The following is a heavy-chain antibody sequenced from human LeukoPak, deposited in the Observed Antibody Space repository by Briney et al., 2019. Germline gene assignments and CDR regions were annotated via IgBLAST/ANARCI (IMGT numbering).Heavy chain of an antibody. CDR1: GLTLSSYA. D-gene: IGHD3-10*01. V-gene: IGHV3-23*01. CDR3: AKLLDSGSYYKYDY. CDR2: ISGGGSFT. J-gene: IGHJ4*02. Sequence: GGSLRLSCAASGLTLSSYAMSWVRQAPVRGGEWVSTISGGGSFTYYADSVKGRFTISRDNSMKTLYLQMNSLRAEDTAVYYCAKLLDSGSYYKYDYWGQGILVTVSS.